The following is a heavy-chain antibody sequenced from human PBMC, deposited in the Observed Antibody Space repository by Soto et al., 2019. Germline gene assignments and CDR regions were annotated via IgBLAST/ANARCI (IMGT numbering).Heavy chain of an antibody. D-gene: IGHD6-19*01. CDR2: IYSGGST. CDR3: ARDLRGLFDY. J-gene: IGHJ4*02. Sequence: LRLSCAASGFSVSSNYMSWVRQAPGKGLEWVSVIYSGGSTYYADSVKGRFTISRDNSKNTLYLQMNSLRAEDTAVYYCARDLRGLFDYWGQGTLVTVSS. V-gene: IGHV3-66*01. CDR1: GFSVSSNY.